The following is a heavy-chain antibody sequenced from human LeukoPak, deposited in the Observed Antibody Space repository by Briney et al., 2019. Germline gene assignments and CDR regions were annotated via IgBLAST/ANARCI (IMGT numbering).Heavy chain of an antibody. V-gene: IGHV1-8*01. Sequence: GASVKVSCKASGYTFTSYDINWARQATGQGLEWMGWMNPNSGNTGYAQKFQGRVTMTRNTSISTAYMELSSLRSEDTAVYYCARGTPFYQLLTRPRNWFDPWGQGTLVTVSS. D-gene: IGHD2-2*01. CDR3: ARGTPFYQLLTRPRNWFDP. CDR2: MNPNSGNT. CDR1: GYTFTSYD. J-gene: IGHJ5*02.